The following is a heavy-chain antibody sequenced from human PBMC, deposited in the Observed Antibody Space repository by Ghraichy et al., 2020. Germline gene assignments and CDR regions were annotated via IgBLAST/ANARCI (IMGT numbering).Heavy chain of an antibody. Sequence: LSLTCAASGFTFSTYAMSWVRQAPGKGLEWVSAISGAGGSTYFPEFVKGRFTISRDNSKNTLYLQMNSLRAEDTAVYYCAKEAYSSSLYIDFWGQGTLVTVSS. V-gene: IGHV3-23*01. CDR3: AKEAYSSSLYIDF. CDR2: ISGAGGST. J-gene: IGHJ4*02. CDR1: GFTFSTYA. D-gene: IGHD6-13*01.